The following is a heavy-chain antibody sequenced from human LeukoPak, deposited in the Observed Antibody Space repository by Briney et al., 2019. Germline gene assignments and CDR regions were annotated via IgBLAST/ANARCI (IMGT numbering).Heavy chain of an antibody. D-gene: IGHD1-1*01. V-gene: IGHV3-23*01. CDR3: AKRYNSEYLAPVQN. CDR1: GFTFSSYA. J-gene: IGHJ4*02. CDR2: VSTSGGGT. Sequence: PGGSLRLSCAASGFTFSSYAMTWVRQAPGKGLDWVSTVSTSGGGTYYADSVKGRFTISRDNSKNTLYLQMNSLRAEDTAVYYCAKRYNSEYLAPVQNWGQGTLVTVSS.